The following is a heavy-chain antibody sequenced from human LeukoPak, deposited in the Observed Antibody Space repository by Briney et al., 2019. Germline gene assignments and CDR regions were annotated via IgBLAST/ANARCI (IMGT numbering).Heavy chain of an antibody. CDR1: GFTFSSYW. J-gene: IGHJ3*02. Sequence: QPGGSLRLSCAASGFTFSSYWMTWVRQAPGKGLEWVANIKQDASEKYYVDSVKGRFTISRDNAKNSLYLQMNSLRAEDTAVYYRARTYCSGGSCYSPLDAFDIWGQGTMVTVSS. D-gene: IGHD2-15*01. V-gene: IGHV3-7*01. CDR2: IKQDASEK. CDR3: ARTYCSGGSCYSPLDAFDI.